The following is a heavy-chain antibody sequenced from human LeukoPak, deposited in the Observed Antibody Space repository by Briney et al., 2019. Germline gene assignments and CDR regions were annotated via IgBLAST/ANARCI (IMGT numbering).Heavy chain of an antibody. CDR3: ARASGGLGIPHFDY. CDR1: GGSIGSGGYS. D-gene: IGHD7-27*01. Sequence: SETLSLTCAVSGGSIGSGGYSWSWIRQPPGKGLEWIGYIYHSGSTYYNPSLKSRVTISVDRSKNQFSLKLSSVTAADMAVYYCARASGGLGIPHFDYWGQGTLVTVSS. CDR2: IYHSGST. J-gene: IGHJ4*02. V-gene: IGHV4-30-2*01.